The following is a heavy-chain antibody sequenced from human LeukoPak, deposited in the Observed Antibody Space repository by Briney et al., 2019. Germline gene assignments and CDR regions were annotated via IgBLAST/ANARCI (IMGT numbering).Heavy chain of an antibody. Sequence: GGSLRLSCAASGFTFSNAWMSWVRQAPGKGLEWVSYISSSGSTIYYADSVKGRFTISRDNAKNSLYLQMNSLRAEDTAVYYCARDAPCYGVGSTAIAVAGTAGGYYYYGMDVWGQGTTVTVSS. CDR2: ISSSGSTI. CDR3: ARDAPCYGVGSTAIAVAGTAGGYYYYGMDV. D-gene: IGHD6-19*01. CDR1: GFTFSNAW. V-gene: IGHV3-11*01. J-gene: IGHJ6*02.